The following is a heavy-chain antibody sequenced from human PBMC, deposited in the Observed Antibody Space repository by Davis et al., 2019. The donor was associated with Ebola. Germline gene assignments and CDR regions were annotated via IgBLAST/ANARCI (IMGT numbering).Heavy chain of an antibody. D-gene: IGHD4-17*01. CDR3: ASHMTTVTTGWFDP. CDR1: GGSISSYY. Sequence: SETLSLTCAVSGGSISSYYWSWIRQPPGKGLEWIGYIYYSGRTNYNPSLKSRVTISVDTSKNQFSLKLSSVTAADTAVYYCASHMTTVTTGWFDPWGQGTLVTVSS. J-gene: IGHJ5*02. V-gene: IGHV4-59*12. CDR2: IYYSGRT.